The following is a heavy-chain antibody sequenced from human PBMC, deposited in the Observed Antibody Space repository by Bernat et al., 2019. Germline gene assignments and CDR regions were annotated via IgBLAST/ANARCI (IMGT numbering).Heavy chain of an antibody. CDR3: ASFYYDSSGSYYFDY. CDR1: GGSISSGSYY. V-gene: IGHV4-61*02. Sequence: QVQLQESGPGLVKPSQTLSLTCTVSGGSISSGSYYWSWIRQPAGKGLEWIGRIYTSGSTNYNPSLKSRVTISVDTSKNQFSLKLSSVTAADTAVYYCASFYYDSSGSYYFDYWGQGTLVTVSS. CDR2: IYTSGST. J-gene: IGHJ4*02. D-gene: IGHD3-22*01.